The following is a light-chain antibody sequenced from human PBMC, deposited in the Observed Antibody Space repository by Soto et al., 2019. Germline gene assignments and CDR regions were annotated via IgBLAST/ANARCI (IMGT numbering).Light chain of an antibody. CDR1: QSVLYSSNNKNY. Sequence: DIVMTQSPDSQAVSLGERATINCKSSQSVLYSSNNKNYLAWYQQKPGQPPKLLIDWASTRESGVPDRFSGSGSGTDFTLTISSLQAEDVAVYYCQQYYSIPYTFGQGTKLEIK. CDR2: WAS. J-gene: IGKJ2*01. V-gene: IGKV4-1*01. CDR3: QQYYSIPYT.